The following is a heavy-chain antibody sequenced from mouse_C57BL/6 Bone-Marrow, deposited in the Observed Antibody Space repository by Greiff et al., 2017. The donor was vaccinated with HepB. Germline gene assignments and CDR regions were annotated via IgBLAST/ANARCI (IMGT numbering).Heavy chain of an antibody. Sequence: VQLQQSGPELVKPGASVKISCKASGYTFTDYYMNWVKQSHGKSLEWIGDINPNNGGTSYNQKFKGKATLTVDKSSSTAYMELRSLTSEDSAVYYCARDGYDVDYAMDYWGQGTSVTVSS. V-gene: IGHV1-26*01. D-gene: IGHD2-2*01. CDR3: ARDGYDVDYAMDY. J-gene: IGHJ4*01. CDR2: INPNNGGT. CDR1: GYTFTDYY.